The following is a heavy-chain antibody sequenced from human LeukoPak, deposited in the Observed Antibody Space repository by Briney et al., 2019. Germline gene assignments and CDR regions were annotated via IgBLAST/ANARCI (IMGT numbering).Heavy chain of an antibody. CDR1: GFTFSSYE. D-gene: IGHD5/OR15-5a*01. CDR3: ASTEGSVDY. CDR2: ISSSGSTI. Sequence: GGSLRLSCAASGFTFSSYEMTWVREAPGKGLEWVSYISSSGSTIYYADSVKGRFTISRDNAKNSLYLQMNSLRAEDTAVYYCASTEGSVDYWGQGTLVTVSS. J-gene: IGHJ4*02. V-gene: IGHV3-48*03.